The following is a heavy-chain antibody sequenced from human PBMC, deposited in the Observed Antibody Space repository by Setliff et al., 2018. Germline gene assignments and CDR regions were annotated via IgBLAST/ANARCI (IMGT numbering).Heavy chain of an antibody. V-gene: IGHV1-2*02. D-gene: IGHD2-21*01. CDR1: GYIFTDYF. CDR3: ARVLAADTYQGY. J-gene: IGHJ4*02. Sequence: ASVKVSCKASGYIFTDYFIHWVRQAPGQGLECMGWINPASGTTQFTDKFQGRITVTSDTSISTVYMELSGLRRDDTAIYFCARVLAADTYQGYWGQGTLVTVSS. CDR2: INPASGTT.